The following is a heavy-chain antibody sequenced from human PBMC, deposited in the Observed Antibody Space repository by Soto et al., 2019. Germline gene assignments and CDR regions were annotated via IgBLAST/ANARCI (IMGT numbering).Heavy chain of an antibody. J-gene: IGHJ4*02. CDR1: GFTFSTYW. Sequence: GGSLRLSCAASGFTFSTYWMSWVRQAPGKGLEWVANIKQDGSERYYVDSVKGRFTISRDNAKNSLYLQMNSLRAEDTAVYYCATDSGTSDYWGQGTLVTVSS. CDR3: ATDSGTSDY. V-gene: IGHV3-7*01. D-gene: IGHD1-1*01. CDR2: IKQDGSER.